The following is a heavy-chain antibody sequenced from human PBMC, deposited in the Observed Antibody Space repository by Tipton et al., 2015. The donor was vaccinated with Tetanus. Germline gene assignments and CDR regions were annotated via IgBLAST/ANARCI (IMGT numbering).Heavy chain of an antibody. Sequence: TLSLTCTVSDGSISSSSYYWGWIRQPPGKGLEWIGSIYYSGSTYYNPSLKSRVTISVDTSKNQFSLKLSSVTAADTAVYYCARDGLVYYYDSSGYPLDYWGQGTLVTVSS. V-gene: IGHV4-39*02. CDR2: IYYSGST. CDR1: DGSISSSSYY. J-gene: IGHJ4*02. D-gene: IGHD3-22*01. CDR3: ARDGLVYYYDSSGYPLDY.